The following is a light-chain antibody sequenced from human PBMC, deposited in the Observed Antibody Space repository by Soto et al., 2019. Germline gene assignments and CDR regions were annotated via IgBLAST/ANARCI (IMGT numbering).Light chain of an antibody. CDR3: CSYIGATTYV. CDR1: TSDVGGYNS. Sequence: QSVLTQPASVSGSPGQSITISCTGTTSDVGGYNSVSWYQQRPGKVPRLIIYEVSNRPSGVSNRFSGSKSGNTAFLAISGLQADDEADYYCCSYIGATTYVFGTGTKVTVL. J-gene: IGLJ1*01. CDR2: EVS. V-gene: IGLV2-14*01.